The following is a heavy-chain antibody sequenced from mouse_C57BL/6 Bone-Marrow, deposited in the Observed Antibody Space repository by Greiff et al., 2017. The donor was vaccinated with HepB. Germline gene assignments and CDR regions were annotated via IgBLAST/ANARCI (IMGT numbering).Heavy chain of an antibody. D-gene: IGHD1-1*01. CDR3: ARRNYYGSSYGWYFDV. V-gene: IGHV1-81*01. CDR1: GYTFTSYG. CDR2: IYPRSGNT. Sequence: QVQLQQSGAELARPGASVKLSCKASGYTFTSYGISWVKQRTGQGLEWIGEIYPRSGNTYYNEKFKGKATLTADKSSSTAYMELRSLTSEDSAVYYFARRNYYGSSYGWYFDVWGTGTTVTVAS. J-gene: IGHJ1*03.